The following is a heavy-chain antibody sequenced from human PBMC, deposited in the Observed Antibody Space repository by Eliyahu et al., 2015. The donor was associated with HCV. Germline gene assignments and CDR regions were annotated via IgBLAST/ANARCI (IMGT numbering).Heavy chain of an antibody. J-gene: IGHJ4*02. CDR1: GFTFSSYA. D-gene: IGHD3-22*01. Sequence: EVQLLESGGGLVQPGGSLRLSCAASGFTFSSYAXSWVRQAPGKGLEWVSAISGSGGSTYYADSVKGRFTISRDNSKNTLYLQMNSLRAEDTAVYYCAKVPPDDSSGYYYEGDYFDYWGQGTLVTVSS. V-gene: IGHV3-23*01. CDR2: ISGSGGST. CDR3: AKVPPDDSSGYYYEGDYFDY.